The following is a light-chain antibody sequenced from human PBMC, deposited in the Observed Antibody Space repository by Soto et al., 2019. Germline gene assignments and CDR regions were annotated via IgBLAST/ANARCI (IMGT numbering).Light chain of an antibody. V-gene: IGKV3-15*01. J-gene: IGKJ1*01. Sequence: EIVMTQSAASLSVAPGERATLSYRASQSVSSNLAWYQQKPGQAPRLLIYGASTRATGIPARFSGSGSGTEFTLTISSLQSEDFAVYYCQQYNKWPQTFGQGTKVEIK. CDR3: QQYNKWPQT. CDR1: QSVSSN. CDR2: GAS.